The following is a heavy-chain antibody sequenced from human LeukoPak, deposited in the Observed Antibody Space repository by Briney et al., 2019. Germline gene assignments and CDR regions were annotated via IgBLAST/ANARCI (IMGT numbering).Heavy chain of an antibody. J-gene: IGHJ4*02. Sequence: SETLSPTCTVSGGSISSFYWTWIRQPPGKGLEWIGYIYYSGSTNYNPSLKSRVTISVDTSMNQFSLKLGSVTAADTAVYYCARVGGIYYGSGSYYNTPFDYWGQGTLVTVSS. D-gene: IGHD3-10*01. V-gene: IGHV4-59*12. CDR3: ARVGGIYYGSGSYYNTPFDY. CDR1: GGSISSFY. CDR2: IYYSGST.